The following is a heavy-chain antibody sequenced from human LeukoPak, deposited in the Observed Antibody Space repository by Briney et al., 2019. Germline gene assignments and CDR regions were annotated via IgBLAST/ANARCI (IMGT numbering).Heavy chain of an antibody. CDR1: GFTFSSYE. CDR3: AGGGTEDYYYYYMDV. J-gene: IGHJ6*03. Sequence: PGGSLRLSCAASGFTFSSYEMNWVRQAPGKGLEWVSYISSSGSTIYYADSVKGRFTISRDNAKNSLYLQMNSLRAEDTAVYYCAGGGTEDYYYYYMDVWGKGTTVTISS. CDR2: ISSSGSTI. D-gene: IGHD1-1*01. V-gene: IGHV3-48*03.